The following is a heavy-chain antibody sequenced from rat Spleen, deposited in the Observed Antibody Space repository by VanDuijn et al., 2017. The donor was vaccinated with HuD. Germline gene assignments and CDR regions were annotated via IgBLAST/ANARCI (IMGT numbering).Heavy chain of an antibody. Sequence: EVRLVESGGGLVQPGRSLKLSCAASGFTFSDYDMAWVRQAPAKGLEWVASITTAGGNTFYRDSVKGRFTISRDNAKSTLYLQMNSLRSEDTATYYCTREDWVLDFWGQGVMVTVSS. CDR3: TREDWVLDF. V-gene: IGHV5S23*01. CDR2: ITTAGGNT. CDR1: GFTFSDYD. D-gene: IGHD5-1*01. J-gene: IGHJ2*01.